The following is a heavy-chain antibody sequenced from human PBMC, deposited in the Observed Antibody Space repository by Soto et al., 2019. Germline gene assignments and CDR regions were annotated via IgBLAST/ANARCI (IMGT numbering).Heavy chain of an antibody. D-gene: IGHD3-10*01. CDR2: IYYSGST. Sequence: TLSLTCTVSDGSISSCDYYWSWIRQPPGKGLEWIGYIYYSGSTYYNPSLKSRVTISVDTSKNQFSLKLSSVTAADTAVYYCASLMVRGATRLWYFDLWGRGTLVTVSS. CDR1: DGSISSCDYY. J-gene: IGHJ2*01. CDR3: ASLMVRGATRLWYFDL. V-gene: IGHV4-30-4*01.